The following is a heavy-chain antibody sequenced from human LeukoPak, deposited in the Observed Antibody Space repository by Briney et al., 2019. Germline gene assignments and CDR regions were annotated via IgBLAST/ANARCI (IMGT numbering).Heavy chain of an antibody. Sequence: GGSLRLSCAASGFTFSSYGMHWVRQAPGKGLEWVAVISYDGSNKYYADSVKGRFTISRDNSKNTLYLQMNSLRAEDTAVYYCARDREYYDSSGYYHQAYFDYWGQGTLVTVSS. CDR3: ARDREYYDSSGYYHQAYFDY. J-gene: IGHJ4*02. CDR1: GFTFSSYG. CDR2: ISYDGSNK. V-gene: IGHV3-30*03. D-gene: IGHD3-22*01.